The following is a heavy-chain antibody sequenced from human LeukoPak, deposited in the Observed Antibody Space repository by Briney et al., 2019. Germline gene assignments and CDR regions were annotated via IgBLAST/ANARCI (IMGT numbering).Heavy chain of an antibody. J-gene: IGHJ5*02. V-gene: IGHV1-18*04. CDR3: ARGSGYSNWFDP. CDR2: ISAYNGNT. D-gene: IGHD5-12*01. Sequence: ASVKVSCKASGYTFTGYYMHWVRPAPGQGLEWMGWISAYNGNTDYAQKLQGRVTMTTDPSTSTAYMELRSLRSDDTAVYYCARGSGYSNWFDPWGQGTLVTVSS. CDR1: GYTFTGYY.